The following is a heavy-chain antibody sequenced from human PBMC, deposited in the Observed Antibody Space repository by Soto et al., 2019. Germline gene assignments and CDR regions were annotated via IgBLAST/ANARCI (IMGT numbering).Heavy chain of an antibody. D-gene: IGHD6-13*01. Sequence: ASVKVSCKASGYTFTSYDINWVRQATGQGLEWMGWMNPNSGNTGYAQKFQGRVTMTRNTSISTAYMELSSLRSEDTAVYYCARGVSSSWYDYYYYYYMDVWGKGTTVTVSS. CDR3: ARGVSSSWYDYYYYYYMDV. CDR2: MNPNSGNT. CDR1: GYTFTSYD. V-gene: IGHV1-8*01. J-gene: IGHJ6*03.